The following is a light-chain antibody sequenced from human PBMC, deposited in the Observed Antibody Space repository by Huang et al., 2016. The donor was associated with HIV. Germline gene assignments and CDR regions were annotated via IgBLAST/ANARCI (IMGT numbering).Light chain of an antibody. CDR1: QDVSSN. J-gene: IGKJ2*01. Sequence: ESVMTQSPDILSLSPGETATLSCRASQDVSSNLAWYRQKPGQAPRLLIYGTSTRVSGIPARFNGSGSGIAFTLTISSVQSEDFAVYYCQQYNNWPRTFGQGTKLEIK. V-gene: IGKV3-15*01. CDR2: GTS. CDR3: QQYNNWPRT.